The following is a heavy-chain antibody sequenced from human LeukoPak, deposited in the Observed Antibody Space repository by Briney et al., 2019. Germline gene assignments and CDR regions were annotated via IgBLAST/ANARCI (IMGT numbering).Heavy chain of an antibody. D-gene: IGHD2-15*01. CDR1: GYSISSGYY. V-gene: IGHV4-30-4*08. J-gene: IGHJ5*02. Sequence: SETLSLTCAVSGYSISSGYYWSWIRQPPGKGLEWIGYIYYSGSTYYNPSLKSRVTISVDTSKNQFSLKLSSVTAADTAVYYCARERVVVAVTNWFDPWGQGTLVTVSS. CDR3: ARERVVVAVTNWFDP. CDR2: IYYSGST.